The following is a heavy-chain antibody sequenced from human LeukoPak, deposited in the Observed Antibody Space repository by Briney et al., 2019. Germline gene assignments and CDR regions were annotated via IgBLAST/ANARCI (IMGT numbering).Heavy chain of an antibody. CDR3: APEWLATGDFDY. CDR1: GYTFTGYY. D-gene: IGHD5-24*01. J-gene: IGHJ4*02. V-gene: IGHV1-2*02. CDR2: INPNSGGT. Sequence: ASVKVSCKASGYTFTGYYMHWVRQAPGQGLEWMGWINPNSGGTNYAQKFQGRVTMTRDTPISTAYMELSRLRSDDTAVYYCAPEWLATGDFDYWGQGTLVTVSS.